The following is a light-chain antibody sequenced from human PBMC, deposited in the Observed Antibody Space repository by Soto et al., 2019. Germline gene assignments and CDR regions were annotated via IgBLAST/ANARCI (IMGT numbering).Light chain of an antibody. CDR3: QQYAGSPRT. J-gene: IGKJ1*01. CDR1: QNLGTLY. Sequence: EIVLTQSPGTLSLSPGERGTLSCRASQNLGTLYLAWFQQKSGQAPRLLICSASRRATGIPDRFTGSGSGTDFTLTINRVEPEDFAVYFCQQYAGSPRTFGQGTKVEIK. CDR2: SAS. V-gene: IGKV3-20*01.